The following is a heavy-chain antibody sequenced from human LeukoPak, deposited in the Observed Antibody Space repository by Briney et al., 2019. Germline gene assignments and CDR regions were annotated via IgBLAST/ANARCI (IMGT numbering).Heavy chain of an antibody. CDR3: AREGVSGALDY. J-gene: IGHJ4*02. Sequence: GGSLPLSCACSRLIFSNYWLHGVRQVPGRGLVGVSRINYDESSTGYADSVKGRFTISRDNAKHTVYLQMNSLRAEDTAVYYCAREGVSGALDYWGQGTLVTVSS. D-gene: IGHD6-19*01. CDR1: RLIFSNYW. V-gene: IGHV3-74*01. CDR2: INYDESST.